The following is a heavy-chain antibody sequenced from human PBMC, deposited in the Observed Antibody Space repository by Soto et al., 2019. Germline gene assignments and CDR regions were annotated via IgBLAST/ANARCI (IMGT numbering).Heavy chain of an antibody. CDR1: GFSLSTSGMC. Sequence: SGPTLVNPTQTLTLTCTFSGFSLSTSGMCVSWIRQPSGKALEWLALIDWDDDKYYSKSLKTRLTISKDTSKNQMVLTMTNMDPVDTATYYCARTFGPAAQYYYYGMDVWGQGTTVTVSS. CDR2: IDWDDDK. V-gene: IGHV2-70*01. D-gene: IGHD2-2*01. J-gene: IGHJ6*02. CDR3: ARTFGPAAQYYYYGMDV.